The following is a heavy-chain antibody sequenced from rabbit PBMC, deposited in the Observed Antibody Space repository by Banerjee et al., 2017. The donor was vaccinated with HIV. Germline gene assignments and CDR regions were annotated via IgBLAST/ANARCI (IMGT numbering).Heavy chain of an antibody. CDR1: GFSFRSGYD. CDR3: ARSGTGGVGYEYFRL. CDR2: IDVGSNGDT. J-gene: IGHJ3*01. Sequence: QQLEESGGDLVKPGASLTLTCTASGFSFRSGYDMSWVRQAPGKGLEWIACIDVGSNGDTHYASWAKGRFTISKTSSTTVTLQMTSLTVADTATYFCARSGTGGVGYEYFRLWGQGTLVTVS. V-gene: IGHV1S40*01. D-gene: IGHD6-1*01.